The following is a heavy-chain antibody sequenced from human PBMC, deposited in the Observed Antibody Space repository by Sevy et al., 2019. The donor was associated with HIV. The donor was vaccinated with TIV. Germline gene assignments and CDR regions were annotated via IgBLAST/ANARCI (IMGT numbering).Heavy chain of an antibody. D-gene: IGHD3-10*01. Sequence: GESLKISCKGSGYSFTSYWIGWVRQMPGKGLEWMGIIYPGDSDTRYSPSFQGQVTISADKSISTAYLQWSSLKASDTAMYYCARHSSEVWFRELLYWEVKDNWFDPWGQGTLVTVSS. CDR1: GYSFTSYW. V-gene: IGHV5-51*01. CDR3: ARHSSEVWFRELLYWEVKDNWFDP. J-gene: IGHJ5*02. CDR2: IYPGDSDT.